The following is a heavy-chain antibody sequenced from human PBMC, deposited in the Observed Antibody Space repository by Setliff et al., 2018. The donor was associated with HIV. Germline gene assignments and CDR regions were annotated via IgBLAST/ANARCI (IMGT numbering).Heavy chain of an antibody. CDR1: GGSVSDTSYY. D-gene: IGHD5-12*01. Sequence: KTSETLSLTCTVSGGSVSDTSYYWGWIRQPPGKGLEWLANVYYSGGTYYNPSLNSRVTISVYTSRNQFSLKLTSVTAADTALYFCARLGDSGYDFRGYFDYWGQGKLVTVSS. J-gene: IGHJ4*02. CDR3: ARLGDSGYDFRGYFDY. V-gene: IGHV4-39*01. CDR2: VYYSGGT.